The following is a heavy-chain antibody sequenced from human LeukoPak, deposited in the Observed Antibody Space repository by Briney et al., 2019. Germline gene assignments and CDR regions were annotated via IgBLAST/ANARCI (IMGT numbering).Heavy chain of an antibody. Sequence: PGGSLRLSCAASGFTFSSYAMHWVRQAPGKGLEWVAVISYDGSNKYYADSVKGRFTISRDNSKNTLYLQMNSLRAEDTAVYYCARTGAVAEDYWGQGTLVTVSS. CDR2: ISYDGSNK. J-gene: IGHJ4*02. CDR1: GFTFSSYA. CDR3: ARTGAVAEDY. V-gene: IGHV3-30*04. D-gene: IGHD6-19*01.